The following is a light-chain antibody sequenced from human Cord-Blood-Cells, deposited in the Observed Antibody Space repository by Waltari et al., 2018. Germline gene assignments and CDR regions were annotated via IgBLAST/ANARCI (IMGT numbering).Light chain of an antibody. J-gene: IGLJ3*02. Sequence: QSALTQPPPASGSPGQSVTISCPGTSSDAGGYNYVSWYQQHPRQAPKLMLYEVSKRPSGVPDRFSGSKSGNTASLTVSGLQAEDEADYYCSSYAGSNNFVFGGGTKLTVL. V-gene: IGLV2-8*01. CDR1: SSDAGGYNY. CDR2: EVS. CDR3: SSYAGSNNFV.